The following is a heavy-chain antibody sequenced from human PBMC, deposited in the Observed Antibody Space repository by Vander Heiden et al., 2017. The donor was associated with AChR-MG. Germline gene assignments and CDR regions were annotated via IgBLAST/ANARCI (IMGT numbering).Heavy chain of an antibody. V-gene: IGHV1-69*06. CDR1: GGTFSSYA. Sequence: EVKKPGSSVKVSCKASGGTFSSYAISWVRQAPGQGLEWMGGIIPIFGTANYAQKFQGRVTITADKSTSTAYMELSSLRSEDTAVYYCARDKVGHTKLEPGLYEQNYYYYYGMDVWGQGTTVTVSS. D-gene: IGHD1-1*01. CDR3: ARDKVGHTKLEPGLYEQNYYYYYGMDV. J-gene: IGHJ6*02. CDR2: IIPIFGTA.